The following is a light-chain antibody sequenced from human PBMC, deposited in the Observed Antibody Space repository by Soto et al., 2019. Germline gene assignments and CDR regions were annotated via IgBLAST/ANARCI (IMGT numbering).Light chain of an antibody. CDR1: NIGSKS. CDR3: QVWDSSSDHVV. Sequence: SYELTQPPSVSVAPGQTARITCGGHNIGSKSVHWHQQKPGQAPVLVVYDDSDRPSGIPERFSGSNSGNSATLTISRVEAGDADDYYCQVWDSSSDHVVFGGGTKLTVL. J-gene: IGLJ2*01. CDR2: DDS. V-gene: IGLV3-21*02.